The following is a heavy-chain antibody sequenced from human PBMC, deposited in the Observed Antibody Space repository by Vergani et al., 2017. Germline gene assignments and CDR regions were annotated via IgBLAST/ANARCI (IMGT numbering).Heavy chain of an antibody. J-gene: IGHJ4*02. CDR2: IIPIFCTA. CDR3: VWNTPTYYVSSGYFPGFDY. V-gene: IGHV1-69*13. D-gene: IGHD3-22*01. Sequence: QVQLVQSGAEVKKPGSSVKVSCKASGGTFSSYAISWVRQAPGQGLEWMGRIIPIFCTANYAQKFQGRVTITADESTSTAYMELGTLGSEDTAVYYCVWNTPTYYVSSGYFPGFDYWGQGTLVTVSS. CDR1: GGTFSSYA.